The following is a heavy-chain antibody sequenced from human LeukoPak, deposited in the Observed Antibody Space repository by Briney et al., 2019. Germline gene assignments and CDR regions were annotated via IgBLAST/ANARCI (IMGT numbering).Heavy chain of an antibody. CDR1: GGTFSSYA. J-gene: IGHJ5*02. V-gene: IGHV1-69*13. D-gene: IGHD3-9*01. Sequence: SVKVSCKASGGTFSSYAISWVRQAPGQGLEWMGGVIPIFGTANYAQKFQGRVTITADESTSTAYMELSSLRSEDTAVYYCARYPYFDWFNWFDPWGQGTLVTVSS. CDR3: ARYPYFDWFNWFDP. CDR2: VIPIFGTA.